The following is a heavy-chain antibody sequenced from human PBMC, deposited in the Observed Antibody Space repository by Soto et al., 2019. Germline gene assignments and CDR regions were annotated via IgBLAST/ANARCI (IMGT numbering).Heavy chain of an antibody. Sequence: GASVKLSCTASGGTFSSYAISWVRQAPEQGLEWMGGIIPIFGTANYAQKFQGRVTITADESTSTAYMELSSLRSEDTAVYYCARASLCGGDCPYNWFDPWGQGTLVTVSS. CDR2: IIPIFGTA. CDR3: ARASLCGGDCPYNWFDP. CDR1: GGTFSSYA. J-gene: IGHJ5*02. D-gene: IGHD2-21*02. V-gene: IGHV1-69*13.